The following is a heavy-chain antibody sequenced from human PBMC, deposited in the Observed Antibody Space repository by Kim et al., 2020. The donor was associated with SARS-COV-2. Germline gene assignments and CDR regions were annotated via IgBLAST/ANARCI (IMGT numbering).Heavy chain of an antibody. CDR3: ARGGDNGYDNFDF. V-gene: IGHV1-46*01. J-gene: IGHJ4*02. D-gene: IGHD5-12*01. Sequence: YAQKFRGRLTVTRDTSTSTVYIDLSSLTSEDTAVYYCARGGDNGYDNFDFWGQGTLVTVSS.